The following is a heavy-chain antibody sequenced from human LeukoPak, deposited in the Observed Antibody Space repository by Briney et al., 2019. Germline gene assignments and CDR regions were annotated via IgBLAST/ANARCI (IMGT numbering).Heavy chain of an antibody. CDR3: ARTILIRGGNDY. D-gene: IGHD3-10*01. V-gene: IGHV3-33*01. CDR1: GFTFSSYG. Sequence: PGRSLRLFCAASGFTFSSYGMHWVRQAPGRGLEWVAVIWFDESNKYYADSVKGRFTISRDNSKNILYLQMNSLRAEDTAVYYCARTILIRGGNDYWGQGTLVTVSS. CDR2: IWFDESNK. J-gene: IGHJ4*02.